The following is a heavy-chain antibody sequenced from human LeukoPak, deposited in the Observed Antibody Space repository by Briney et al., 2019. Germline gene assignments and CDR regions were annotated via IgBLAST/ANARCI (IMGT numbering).Heavy chain of an antibody. CDR1: GGSISSYY. V-gene: IGHV4-59*01. CDR3: ARDYGPSPTNWFDP. Sequence: SETLSLTCTVSGGSISSYYWSWIRQPPGKGLEWIGYIYYSGSTNYNPSLKSRVTISVDTSKNQFSLKLSSVTAADTAVYYCARDYGPSPTNWFDPWGQGTLVTVSS. CDR2: IYYSGST. D-gene: IGHD4/OR15-4a*01. J-gene: IGHJ5*02.